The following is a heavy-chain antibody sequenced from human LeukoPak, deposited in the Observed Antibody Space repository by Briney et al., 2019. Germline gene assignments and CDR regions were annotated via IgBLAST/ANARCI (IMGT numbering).Heavy chain of an antibody. D-gene: IGHD6-19*01. CDR2: INHSGST. CDR1: GGSFSGYY. J-gene: IGHJ4*02. Sequence: PSETLSLTCAVYGGSFSGYYWSWIRQPPGKGLEWIGEINHSGSTNYNPSLKGRVTISVDTSKNQFSLKLSSVTAADTAVYYCASRLMIAVAGTGRSDYFNYWGQGTLVTVSS. CDR3: ASRLMIAVAGTGRSDYFNY. V-gene: IGHV4-34*01.